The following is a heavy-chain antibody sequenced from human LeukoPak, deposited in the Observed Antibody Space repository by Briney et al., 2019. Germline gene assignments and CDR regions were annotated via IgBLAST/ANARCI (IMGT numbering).Heavy chain of an antibody. D-gene: IGHD4-11*01. CDR2: ISSSSHYI. CDR1: GFTFTAYS. J-gene: IGHJ4*02. CDR3: ARGAPTDYLDY. V-gene: IGHV3-21*06. Sequence: GGSLRLSCAASGFTFTAYSMNWVRQAPGKGLEWVSYISSSSHYIYYADSVKGRFTISRDNAKNSLYLQMNSLRAEDTAVFYCARGAPTDYLDYWGQGTLVTVSS.